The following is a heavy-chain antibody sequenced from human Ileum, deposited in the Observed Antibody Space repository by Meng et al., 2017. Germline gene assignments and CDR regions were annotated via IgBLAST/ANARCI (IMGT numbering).Heavy chain of an antibody. V-gene: IGHV4-34*01. Sequence: QLQLMQWGAGMLKHSETLSLTCNVYGDSFTDYYWNWIRQPPGKGLEWIGEIHYSGSTNYNPSLESRVTISEDTSQKQFSLRLSSVTAADTAVYYCARRIRGGSYLGWGQGTLVTVSS. CDR1: GDSFTDYY. CDR3: ARRIRGGSYLG. D-gene: IGHD1-26*01. J-gene: IGHJ4*02. CDR2: IHYSGST.